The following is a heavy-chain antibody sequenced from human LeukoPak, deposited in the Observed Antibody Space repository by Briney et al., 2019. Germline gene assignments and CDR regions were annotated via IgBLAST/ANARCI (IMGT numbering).Heavy chain of an antibody. CDR2: IYYSGST. Sequence: PSETLSLTCTVSGGSISSSSYYWSWIRQPPGKGLEWIGYIYYSGSTNYNPSLKSRVTISVDTSKNQFSLKLSSVTAADTAVYYCARAPLLEWFGYFDYWGQGTLVTVSS. D-gene: IGHD3-3*01. CDR3: ARAPLLEWFGYFDY. J-gene: IGHJ4*02. CDR1: GGSISSSSYY. V-gene: IGHV4-61*01.